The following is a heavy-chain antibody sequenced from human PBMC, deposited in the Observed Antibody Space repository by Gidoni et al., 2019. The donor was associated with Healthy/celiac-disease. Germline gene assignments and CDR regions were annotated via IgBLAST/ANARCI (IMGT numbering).Heavy chain of an antibody. Sequence: EVQLVESGGGLVKPGGSLSLSCAASGFTFSSYSMNWVRQAPGKGLEWVSSISSSSSYIYYADSVKGRFTISRDNAKNSLYLQMNSLRAEDTAVYYCARDRARPNLDAFDIWGQGTMVTVSS. D-gene: IGHD1-7*01. J-gene: IGHJ3*02. CDR1: GFTFSSYS. CDR3: ARDRARPNLDAFDI. V-gene: IGHV3-21*01. CDR2: ISSSSSYI.